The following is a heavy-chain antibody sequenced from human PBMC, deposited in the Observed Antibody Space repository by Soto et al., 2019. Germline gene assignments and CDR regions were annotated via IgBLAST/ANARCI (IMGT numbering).Heavy chain of an antibody. V-gene: IGHV3-33*01. D-gene: IGHD3-3*01. CDR3: ARDSYYDFWSGYGHYYYYYMDV. CDR2: IWYDGSNK. Sequence: GVALRLSCAASGFTFSSYGMHWDRQAPGKGLEWVAVIWYDGSNKYYADSVKGRFTISRDNSKNTLYLQMNSLRAEDTAVYYCARDSYYDFWSGYGHYYYYYMDVWGKGTTVSVSS. CDR1: GFTFSSYG. J-gene: IGHJ6*03.